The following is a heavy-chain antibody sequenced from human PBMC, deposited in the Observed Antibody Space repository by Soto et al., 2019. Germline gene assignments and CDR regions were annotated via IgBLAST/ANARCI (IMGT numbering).Heavy chain of an antibody. CDR1: GGSITGGSISSYY. J-gene: IGHJ6*02. CDR3: ASRLRYLDYGMDV. D-gene: IGHD3-9*01. Sequence: SETLSLTCTVSGGSITGGSISSYYWGWMRQPPGKGLEWIASFFIGGNTYYNPSLKSRVTTSVDTSKNQFSLKLSSVTAADTAVYYCASRLRYLDYGMDVWGQGTTVTVSS. V-gene: IGHV4-39*01. CDR2: FFIGGNT.